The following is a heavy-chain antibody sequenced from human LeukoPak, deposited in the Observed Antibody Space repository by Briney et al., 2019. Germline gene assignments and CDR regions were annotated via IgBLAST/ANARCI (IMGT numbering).Heavy chain of an antibody. D-gene: IGHD4-23*01. J-gene: IGHJ4*02. CDR3: AKVSDYGGKGCFDY. V-gene: IGHV3-23*01. Sequence: GGSLRLSCAASGFTVSSNYMSWVRQAPGKGLECVSGITRGFGSTYYADSVKGRFTISRDNSKNTLYLQMNSLRAEDTAVYYCAKVSDYGGKGCFDYWGQGTLVTVSS. CDR1: GFTVSSNY. CDR2: ITRGFGST.